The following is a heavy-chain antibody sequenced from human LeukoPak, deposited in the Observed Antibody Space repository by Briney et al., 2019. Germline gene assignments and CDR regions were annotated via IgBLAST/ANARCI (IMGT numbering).Heavy chain of an antibody. J-gene: IGHJ3*02. D-gene: IGHD2-2*01. CDR3: ATGVPAAILDAFDI. CDR2: IYYSGST. V-gene: IGHV4-30-4*01. Sequence: SETLSLTCTVSGGSISSGDYYWSWIRQPPGKGLEWIGYIYYSGSTYYNPSLKSRVTISVDTSKNQFSLKLSSVTAADTAVYYCATGVPAAILDAFDIWGQGTMVTVSS. CDR1: GGSISSGDYY.